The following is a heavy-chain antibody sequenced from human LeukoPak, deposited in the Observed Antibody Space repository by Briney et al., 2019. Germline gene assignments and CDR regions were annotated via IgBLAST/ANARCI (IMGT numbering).Heavy chain of an antibody. CDR1: GGSITNTNY. J-gene: IGHJ4*02. CDR2: VNLQGST. CDR3: AKEGGPYRPLDY. V-gene: IGHV4-4*02. Sequence: SETLSLTCGVSGGSITNTNYWTWVRQPPGKGLEWIGEVNLQGSTNYNPSLMGRVAISVDTSENHISLQLTSVTAADTAVYYCAKEGGPYRPLDYSGQGTLVTVSS.